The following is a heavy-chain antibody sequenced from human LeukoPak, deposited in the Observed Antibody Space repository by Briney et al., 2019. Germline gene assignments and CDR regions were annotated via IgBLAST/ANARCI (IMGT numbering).Heavy chain of an antibody. Sequence: PGGSLRLSCAASGFTFSDYYMSWIRQAPGKGLEWIAYISSGGSSIQYAESVRGRFTISRDNAKTSLYLQMNSLRAEDTSVYYCARSPQWELPDYWGQGTLVTVSS. V-gene: IGHV3-11*04. J-gene: IGHJ4*02. CDR1: GFTFSDYY. CDR3: ARSPQWELPDY. CDR2: ISSGGSSI. D-gene: IGHD1-26*01.